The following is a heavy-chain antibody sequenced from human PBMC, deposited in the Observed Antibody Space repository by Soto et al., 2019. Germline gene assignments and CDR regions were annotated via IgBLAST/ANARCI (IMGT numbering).Heavy chain of an antibody. CDR2: IRSKAYGGTT. CDR1: GFTFGDYA. J-gene: IGHJ6*02. D-gene: IGHD3-3*01. V-gene: IGHV3-49*03. Sequence: GGSLRLACTASGFTFGDYAMSWFRQAPGKGLEWVGFIRSKAYGGTTEYAASVKGRFTISRDDSKSIAYLQMNSLKTEDTAVYYCTIDSDPEFWSGYYRRPLYGMDVWGQGTTVTVSS. CDR3: TIDSDPEFWSGYYRRPLYGMDV.